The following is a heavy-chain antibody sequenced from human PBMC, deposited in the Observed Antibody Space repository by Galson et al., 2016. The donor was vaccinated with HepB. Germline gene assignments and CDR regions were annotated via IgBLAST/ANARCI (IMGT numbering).Heavy chain of an antibody. J-gene: IGHJ4*02. Sequence: SLRLSCAVSNPTFENSWMHWVRQGPGKGLVWVSHINSDGSTTTYADSVKGRFTISRDNAKNTLHLQMHSLRAEDTAVYYCARDRAYSQDSWGQGTLVTVAS. CDR2: INSDGSTT. CDR1: NPTFENSW. CDR3: ARDRAYSQDS. D-gene: IGHD4-11*01. V-gene: IGHV3-74*01.